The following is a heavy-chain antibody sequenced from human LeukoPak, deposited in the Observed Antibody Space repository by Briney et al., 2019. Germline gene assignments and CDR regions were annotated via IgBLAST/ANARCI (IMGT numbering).Heavy chain of an antibody. CDR1: GFTFDDYT. CDR2: ISWDGGST. J-gene: IGHJ6*03. V-gene: IGHV3-43*01. Sequence: GGSLRLSCAASGFTFDDYTMHWVRQAPGKGLEWVSLISWDGGSTYYADSVKGRFTISRDNSKNSLYLQMNSLRAEDTAVYYCARDNYYGSGSYYTLRYYYYMDVWGKGTTVTISS. D-gene: IGHD3-10*01. CDR3: ARDNYYGSGSYYTLRYYYYMDV.